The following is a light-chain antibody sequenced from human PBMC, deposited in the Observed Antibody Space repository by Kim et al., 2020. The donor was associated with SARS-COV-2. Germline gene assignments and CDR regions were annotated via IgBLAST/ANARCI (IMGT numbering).Light chain of an antibody. V-gene: IGKV4-1*01. CDR2: WAS. J-gene: IGKJ1*01. Sequence: DIVMTQSPDSLAVSLGERATINCKSSQSVLYSYNNKNYLAWYQQKPGQPPKLLIYWASTRESGVPDRFSGSGSGTDFTLTISSLQAEDVAVYYCQQYYSTPPRTFGQGTKVDIK. CDR1: QSVLYSYNNKNY. CDR3: QQYYSTPPRT.